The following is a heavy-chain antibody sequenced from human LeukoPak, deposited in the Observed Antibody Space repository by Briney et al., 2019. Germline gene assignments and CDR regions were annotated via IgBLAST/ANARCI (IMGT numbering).Heavy chain of an antibody. V-gene: IGHV1-8*01. D-gene: IGHD2-2*02. CDR2: MNPNSGNT. CDR1: GYTFTSYD. CDR3: ARGRGMYCSSTSCYNRRAKHYYYYMDV. Sequence: GASVKVSCKASGYTFTSYDINWVRQATGQGLEWMGWMNPNSGNTGYAQKFQGRVTMTRNTSISTAYMELSSLRSEDTAVYYCARGRGMYCSSTSCYNRRAKHYYYYMDVWGKGTTVTVSS. J-gene: IGHJ6*03.